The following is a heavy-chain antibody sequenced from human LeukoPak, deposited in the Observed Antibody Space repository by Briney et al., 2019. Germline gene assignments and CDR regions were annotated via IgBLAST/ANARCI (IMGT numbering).Heavy chain of an antibody. CDR2: MNPNSGNT. CDR1: GYTFTSYD. CDR3: ARFTQYYYDSSGS. J-gene: IGHJ5*02. Sequence: ASVKVSCKASGYTFTSYDINWVRQATGQGLECMGWMNPNSGNTGYAQKFQGRVTMTRNTSISTAYMELSSLRSEDTAVYYCARFTQYYYDSSGSWGQGTLVTVSS. D-gene: IGHD3-22*01. V-gene: IGHV1-8*01.